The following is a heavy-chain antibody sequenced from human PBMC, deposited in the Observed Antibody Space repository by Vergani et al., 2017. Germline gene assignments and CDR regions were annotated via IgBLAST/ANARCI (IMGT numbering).Heavy chain of an antibody. D-gene: IGHD2-21*01. CDR3: ARGALWWRRQIDS. CDR2: IYDSGNT. CDR1: GDSMNTYY. Sequence: QVQLQESGPGLVKPSETLSLTCSVSGDSMNTYYWTWIRQPPGKGVEWIGYIYDSGNTKYNPSLKSRVTMSLDTSKNQFSLNLYSVTAADTAVYYGARGALWWRRQIDSWGQGTLVTVSS. V-gene: IGHV4-59*01. J-gene: IGHJ4*02.